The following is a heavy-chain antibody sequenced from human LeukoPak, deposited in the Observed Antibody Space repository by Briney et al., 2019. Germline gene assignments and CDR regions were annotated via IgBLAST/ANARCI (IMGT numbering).Heavy chain of an antibody. CDR1: GFTFSNYA. Sequence: GGSLRLSCAASGFTFSNYAMTWVRQAPGKGLEWVSAISGSGYSTYYADSVKGRFTISRDSSKNTLYLQTNSLRAEDTAVYYCAKDTVEGSGDWGQGTLVTVSS. J-gene: IGHJ4*02. V-gene: IGHV3-23*01. CDR3: AKDTVEGSGD. D-gene: IGHD1-26*01. CDR2: ISGSGYST.